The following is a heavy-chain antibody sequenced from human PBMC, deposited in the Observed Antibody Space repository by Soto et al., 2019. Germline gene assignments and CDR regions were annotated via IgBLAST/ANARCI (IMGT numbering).Heavy chain of an antibody. CDR1: GYTFTRFV. CDR2: INAGNANT. CDR3: ARGDSGTYLGAFDM. Sequence: ASVKVSCKASGYTFTRFVMHWVRQAPGRRPEWMGWINAGNANTKYSQKFQGRVTITRDTSASTVYMELSSLRSEDTAVYYCARGDSGTYLGAFDMWGQGILVTV. V-gene: IGHV1-3*01. D-gene: IGHD1-26*01. J-gene: IGHJ3*02.